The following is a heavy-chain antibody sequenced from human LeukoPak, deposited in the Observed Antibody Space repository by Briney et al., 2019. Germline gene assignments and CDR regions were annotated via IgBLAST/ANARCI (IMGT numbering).Heavy chain of an antibody. J-gene: IGHJ4*02. CDR1: GFAFNTYW. CDR3: ARDRGYTFDY. CDR2: IKSDGSDT. Sequence: GGSLRLSCAASGFAFNTYWMHSVRQAPGKGLVWVSRIKSDGSDTTYTDSVKGRFTISRDNAKNTLYLQMNSLSAEDTAMYFCARDRGYTFDYWGQGTLVTVSS. V-gene: IGHV3-74*01. D-gene: IGHD3-22*01.